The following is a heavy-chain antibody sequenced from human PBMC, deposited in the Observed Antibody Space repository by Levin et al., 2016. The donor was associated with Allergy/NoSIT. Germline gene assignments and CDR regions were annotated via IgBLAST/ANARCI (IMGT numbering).Heavy chain of an antibody. CDR3: ARGAYYYGSGSRN. CDR2: ISSSSSTI. J-gene: IGHJ2*01. CDR1: GFTFSSYS. V-gene: IGHV3-48*01. D-gene: IGHD3-10*01. Sequence: GGSLRLSCAASGFTFSSYSMNWVRQAPGKGLEWVSYISSSSSTIYYADSVKGRFTISRDNAKNSLYLQMNSLRAEDTAVYYCARGAYYYGSGSRNWGRGTLVTVSS.